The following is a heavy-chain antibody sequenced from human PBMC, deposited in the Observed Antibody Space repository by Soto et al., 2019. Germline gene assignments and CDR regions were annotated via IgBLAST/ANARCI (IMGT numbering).Heavy chain of an antibody. CDR2: IYYSGST. CDR1: GGSISSGGYY. D-gene: IGHD3-16*01. CDR3: AVHEEYDYVWGHPRGPFDY. V-gene: IGHV4-31*03. Sequence: SETLSLTCTVSGGSISSGGYYWSWIRQHPGKGLEWIGYIYYSGSTYHNPSLKSRVTISVDTSKNQFSLKLSSVTAADTAVYYCAVHEEYDYVWGHPRGPFDYWGQGTLVTVSS. J-gene: IGHJ4*02.